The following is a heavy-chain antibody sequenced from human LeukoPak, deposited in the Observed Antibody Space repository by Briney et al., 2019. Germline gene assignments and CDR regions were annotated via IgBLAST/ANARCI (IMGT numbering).Heavy chain of an antibody. CDR1: GGSISSYY. CDR3: ARHGGYDILTGYYTRHYFDY. CDR2: IYYSGST. V-gene: IGHV4-59*08. J-gene: IGHJ4*02. D-gene: IGHD3-9*01. Sequence: SETLSLTCTVSGGSISSYYWSWIRQPPGKGLEWIGYIYYSGSTNYNPSLKSRVTISVDTSKNQFSLKLSSVTAADTAVYYCARHGGYDILTGYYTRHYFDYWGQGTLVTVSS.